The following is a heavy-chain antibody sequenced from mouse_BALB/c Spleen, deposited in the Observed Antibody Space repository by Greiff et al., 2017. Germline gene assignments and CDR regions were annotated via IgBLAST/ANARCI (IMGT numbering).Heavy chain of an antibody. CDR1: EYEFPSHD. Sequence: EVQGVESGGGLVQPGESLKLSCESNEYEFPSHDMSWVRKTPVKRLELVAAINSDGGSTYYPDTMERRFIISRDNTKKTLYLQMSSLRSEDTALYYCARQGDGGTWFAYWGQGTLVTVSA. V-gene: IGHV5-2*01. CDR2: INSDGGST. CDR3: ARQGDGGTWFAY. J-gene: IGHJ3*01. D-gene: IGHD3-3*01.